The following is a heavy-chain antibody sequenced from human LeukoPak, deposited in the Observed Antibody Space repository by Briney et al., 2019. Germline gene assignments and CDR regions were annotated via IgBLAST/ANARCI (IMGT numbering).Heavy chain of an antibody. Sequence: GASVRVSCKASGYTFTGYYMHWVRQAPGQGLEWMGWINPNSGGTNYAQKFQGRVTMTRDTSISTAYMELSRLRSDDTAVYYCAREGFSGGIAALTLWGQGTLVTVSS. CDR3: AREGFSGGIAALTL. D-gene: IGHD6-13*01. V-gene: IGHV1-2*02. CDR1: GYTFTGYY. CDR2: INPNSGGT. J-gene: IGHJ4*02.